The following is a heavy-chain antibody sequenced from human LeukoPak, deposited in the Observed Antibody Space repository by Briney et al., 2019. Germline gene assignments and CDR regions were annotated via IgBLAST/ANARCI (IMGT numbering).Heavy chain of an antibody. Sequence: GGSLTLSCTASGFTFSRYGMHWVRQAPGKGLEWVAVIWYDGSKKYYADSVKGRFTISRDNSNTLYLQMNILRAEDTAVYHCARIPIGFGELGNYWGQGTLVTVSS. J-gene: IGHJ4*02. V-gene: IGHV3-33*01. CDR1: GFTFSRYG. CDR2: IWYDGSKK. CDR3: ARIPIGFGELGNY. D-gene: IGHD3-10*01.